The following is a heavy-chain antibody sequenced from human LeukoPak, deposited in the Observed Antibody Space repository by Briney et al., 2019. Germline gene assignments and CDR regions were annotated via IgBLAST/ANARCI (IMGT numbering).Heavy chain of an antibody. CDR3: ARTTLLNFDWSPDAFDI. CDR2: IYYSGST. V-gene: IGHV4-39*07. CDR1: GGSISSSSYY. J-gene: IGHJ3*02. D-gene: IGHD3-9*01. Sequence: SETLSLTCTVSGGSISSSSYYWGWIRQPPGKGLEWIGSIYYSGSTYYNPSLKSRVTISVDTSRNQFSLKVSSVTAADTAVYYCARTTLLNFDWSPDAFDIWGQGTMVTVSS.